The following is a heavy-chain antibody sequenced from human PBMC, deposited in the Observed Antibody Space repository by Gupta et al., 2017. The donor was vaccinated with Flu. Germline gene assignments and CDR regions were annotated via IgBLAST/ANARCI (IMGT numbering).Heavy chain of an antibody. CDR1: GGSISSSSYY. Sequence: QLQLQESGPGLVKPSETLSLTCTVSGGSISSSSYYWGWIRQPPGKGLEWSGSIYYSGSTYYNPSLKSRVTISVETSKNQFYLKLSSVNAEDTAVYYCARHYGIANRAGIDPWGQGTLVTVSS. J-gene: IGHJ5*02. CDR2: IYYSGST. D-gene: IGHD3-9*01. CDR3: ARHYGIANRAGIDP. V-gene: IGHV4-39*01.